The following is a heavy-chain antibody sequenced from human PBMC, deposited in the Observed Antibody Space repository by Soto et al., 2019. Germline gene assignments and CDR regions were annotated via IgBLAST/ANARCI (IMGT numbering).Heavy chain of an antibody. V-gene: IGHV4-31*03. J-gene: IGHJ4*02. CDR3: TRADDFWSGSGWFDY. CDR1: GGSISSGAYY. CDR2: IHYSGFS. Sequence: SETLSLTCTVSGGSISSGAYYWSWIRQHPGEGLEWIGYIHYSGFSYYNPSLKSRVTISVDTSKNQFSLKLSSVTAADTAVYYCTRADDFWSGSGWFDYWGQGTLVTVSS. D-gene: IGHD3-3*01.